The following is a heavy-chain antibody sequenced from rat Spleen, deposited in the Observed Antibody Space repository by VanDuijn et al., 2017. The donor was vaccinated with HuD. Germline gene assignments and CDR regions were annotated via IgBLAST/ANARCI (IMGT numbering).Heavy chain of an antibody. V-gene: IGHV5-29*01. D-gene: IGHD2-7*01. CDR2: ISYDGSNS. J-gene: IGHJ1*01. CDR3: ARQGYLRDWYFDF. Sequence: EVQLVESDGGLVQPGRSLKVSCAASGFTFSDYYMAWVRQAPTKGLEWVASISYDGSNSYYRDSVKGRFTISRDNAKSTLYLQMDSLRSEDTATYYCARQGYLRDWYFDFWGPGTMVTVSS. CDR1: GFTFSDYY.